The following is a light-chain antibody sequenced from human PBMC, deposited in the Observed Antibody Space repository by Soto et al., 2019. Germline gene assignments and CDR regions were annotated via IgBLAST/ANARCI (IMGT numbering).Light chain of an antibody. CDR2: KAS. J-gene: IGKJ1*01. Sequence: DIQMTASRSTVATSLVGRVTITCRSSQTISSWLAWYQQKPGKSPKLLIYKASTLKSGVPSRFSGSGSGTEFTLTISSLQPDDFATYYCQHYNSYSEAFGQGTKVDIK. V-gene: IGKV1-5*03. CDR3: QHYNSYSEA. CDR1: QTISSW.